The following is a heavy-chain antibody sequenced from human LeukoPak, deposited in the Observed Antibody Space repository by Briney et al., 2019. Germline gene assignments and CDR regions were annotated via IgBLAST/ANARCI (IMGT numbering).Heavy chain of an antibody. V-gene: IGHV4-59*01. J-gene: IGHJ5*02. CDR2: IYYSGST. CDR1: GGSISSYY. D-gene: IGHD6-13*01. Sequence: SETLSLTCTGSGGSISSYYWSWIRQPPGKGLEWIGYIYYSGSTNYNPSLKSRVTISVDTSKNQFSLKLSSVTAADTAVYYCARVGSIAAAIGPFDPWGQGTLVTVSS. CDR3: ARVGSIAAAIGPFDP.